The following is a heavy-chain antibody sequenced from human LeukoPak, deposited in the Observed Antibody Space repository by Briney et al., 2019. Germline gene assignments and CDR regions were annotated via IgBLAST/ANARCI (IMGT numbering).Heavy chain of an antibody. CDR2: IYYSGST. CDR3: ARGANSGYDRGPFDY. V-gene: IGHV4-59*01. J-gene: IGHJ4*02. D-gene: IGHD5-12*01. CDR1: GVSISSYY. Sequence: PSETLSLTCTVSGVSISSYYWSWIRQPPGKGLEWIGYIYYSGSTSYNPSLNSRVTISVDTSKNQFTLKLNSVTAADTAVYYCARGANSGYDRGPFDYWGQGTLVTVSS.